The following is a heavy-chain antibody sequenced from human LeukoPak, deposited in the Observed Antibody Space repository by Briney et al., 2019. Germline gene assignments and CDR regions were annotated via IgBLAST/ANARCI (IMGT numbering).Heavy chain of an antibody. CDR3: ASLHGYGSGRP. D-gene: IGHD3-10*01. V-gene: IGHV4-59*08. J-gene: IGHJ5*02. CDR2: IYYSGST. CDR1: GGSISSYY. Sequence: PSETLSLTCTVSGGSISSYYWSWIRQPPGKGLEWIGYIYYSGSTNYNPSLKSRVTISVDTSKNQFSLKLSSVTAADTAVYYCASLHGYGSGRPRGQGTLVTVSS.